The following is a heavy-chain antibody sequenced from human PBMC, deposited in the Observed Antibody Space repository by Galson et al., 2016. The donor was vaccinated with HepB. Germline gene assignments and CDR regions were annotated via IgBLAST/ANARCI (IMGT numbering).Heavy chain of an antibody. V-gene: IGHV3-66*04. CDR1: GLSVSDAY. CDR2: LYAGGET. CDR3: AKHPGENYYSYFHY. D-gene: IGHD1-7*01. Sequence: SLRLSCAASGLSVSDAYMNWVLQAPGKGLEWVSVLYAGGETYYADSLRGRFTISRDNSKNILYLQMNSLRAEDTAVYYCAKHPGENYYSYFHYWGQGTLVTVSS. J-gene: IGHJ4*02.